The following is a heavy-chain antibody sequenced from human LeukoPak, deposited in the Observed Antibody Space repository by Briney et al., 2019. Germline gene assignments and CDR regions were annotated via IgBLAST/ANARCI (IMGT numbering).Heavy chain of an antibody. J-gene: IGHJ3*02. CDR2: IHPTGNT. CDR3: ASHYSRSGIDAFDI. Sequence: SETLSLTCTAPGGSTKNESYCWSWIRQPAGKGLEWIGRIHPTGNTMCNPSLESRVTISIDTSKNQFSLKLSSVTAADTAVYYCASHYSRSGIDAFDIWGQGTVVTVSA. V-gene: IGHV4-61*02. CDR1: GGSTKNESYC. D-gene: IGHD6-6*01.